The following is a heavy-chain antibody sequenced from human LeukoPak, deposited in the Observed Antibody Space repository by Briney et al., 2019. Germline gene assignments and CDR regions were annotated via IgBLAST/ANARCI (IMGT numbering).Heavy chain of an antibody. CDR2: ISYDGSNK. V-gene: IGHV3-30*04. Sequence: GGSLRLSCAASGFTFSSYAMHWVRQAPGKGLEWVAVISYDGSNKYYADSVKGRFTISRDNSKNTLYLQMNSLRAEDTAVYYCVSILLWFVYDYWGQGTLVTVSS. D-gene: IGHD3-10*01. CDR3: VSILLWFVYDY. J-gene: IGHJ4*02. CDR1: GFTFSSYA.